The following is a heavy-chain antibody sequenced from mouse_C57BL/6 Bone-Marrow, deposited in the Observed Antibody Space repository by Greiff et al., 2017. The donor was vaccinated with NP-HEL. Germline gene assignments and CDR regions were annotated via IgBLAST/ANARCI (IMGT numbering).Heavy chain of an antibody. D-gene: IGHD3-1*01. Sequence: EVQLQQSGPVLVKPGASVKMSCKASGYTFTDYYMNWVKQSHGKSLEWIGVINPYNGGTSYNQKFKGKATLTVDKSSSTAYMELNSLTSEDSAVYYCARSGRDYYAMDYWGQGTSVTVSS. J-gene: IGHJ4*01. CDR1: GYTFTDYY. CDR2: INPYNGGT. CDR3: ARSGRDYYAMDY. V-gene: IGHV1-19*01.